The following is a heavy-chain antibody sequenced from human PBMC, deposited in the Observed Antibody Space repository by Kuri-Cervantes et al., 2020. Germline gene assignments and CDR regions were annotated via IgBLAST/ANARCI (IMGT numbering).Heavy chain of an antibody. CDR1: GFTFSYYV. CDR3: ARDLVLLWFGEPPGGYFDL. Sequence: LSLTCAASGFTFSYYVIHWVRQAPGKGLEWVAVISYDGSNKYYADSVKGRFTISRDNSKNTLYLQMNSLRAEDTAVYYCARDLVLLWFGEPPGGYFDLWGRGTLVTVSS. D-gene: IGHD3-10*01. CDR2: ISYDGSNK. V-gene: IGHV3-30*19. J-gene: IGHJ2*01.